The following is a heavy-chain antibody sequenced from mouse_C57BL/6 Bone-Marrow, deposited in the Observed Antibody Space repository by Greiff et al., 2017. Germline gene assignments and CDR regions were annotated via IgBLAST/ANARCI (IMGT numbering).Heavy chain of an antibody. CDR3: AVRGYFDV. V-gene: IGHV1-50*01. J-gene: IGHJ1*03. D-gene: IGHD2-14*01. CDR2: TDPSDSYT. Sequence: QVQLQQPGAELVKPGASVKLSCKASGYTFTSYWMQWVKQRPGQGLEWIGETDPSDSYTNYNQKFKGKATLTVDTSSSTAYMQLSSLTSEDSAVYYCAVRGYFDVWGTGTTVTVSS. CDR1: GYTFTSYW.